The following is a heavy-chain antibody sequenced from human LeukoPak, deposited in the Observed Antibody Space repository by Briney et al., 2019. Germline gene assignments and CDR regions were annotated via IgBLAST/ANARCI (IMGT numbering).Heavy chain of an antibody. CDR1: GFTFSSYG. V-gene: IGHV3-30*02. CDR2: IRYDGSNK. Sequence: GGSLRLSCAASGFTFSSYGMHWVRQAPGKGLEWVAFIRYDGSNKYYADSVKGRFTISRDNSKNTLYLQMNSLRAEDTAVYYCAEDSAPSSSWDIIDYWGQGTLVTVSS. D-gene: IGHD6-13*01. J-gene: IGHJ4*02. CDR3: AEDSAPSSSWDIIDY.